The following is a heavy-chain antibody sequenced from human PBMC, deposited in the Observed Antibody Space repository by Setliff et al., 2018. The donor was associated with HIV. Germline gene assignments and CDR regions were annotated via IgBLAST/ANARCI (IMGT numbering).Heavy chain of an antibody. CDR1: GGSISSAAYY. Sequence: PSETLSLTCTVSGGSISSAAYYWSWIRQHPGKGLEWIGHIYYSGSTNYNPSLKSRVTISVDTSKNQFSLKLTSVTAVDTAVYYCARDRSHPPYYMDVWGKGTTVTVSS. J-gene: IGHJ6*03. CDR2: IYYSGST. CDR3: ARDRSHPPYYMDV. V-gene: IGHV4-31*03.